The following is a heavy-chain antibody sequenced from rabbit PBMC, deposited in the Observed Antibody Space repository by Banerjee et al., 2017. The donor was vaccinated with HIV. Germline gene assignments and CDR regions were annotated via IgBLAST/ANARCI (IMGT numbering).Heavy chain of an antibody. CDR1: GIDFSGYDY. CDR2: IDVSSGTT. Sequence: QQQLEESGGDLVKPGGTLTLTCKASGIDFSGYDYMCWVRQAPGKGLEWIACIDVSSGTTWYASWAKGRFTISKTSSTTVTLQMTSLTAADTATYFCAREITGISSLWGQGTLVTVS. CDR3: AREITGISSL. D-gene: IGHD7-1*01. J-gene: IGHJ3*01. V-gene: IGHV1S45*01.